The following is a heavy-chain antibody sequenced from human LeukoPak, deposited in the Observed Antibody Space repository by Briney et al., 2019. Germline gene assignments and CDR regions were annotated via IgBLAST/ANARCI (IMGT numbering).Heavy chain of an antibody. CDR2: ISTYTGDT. Sequence: ASVQVSCKASGYIFTQYGISWVRQAPGQGLEWMASISTYTGDTNNAQNFQGRVTMTTDTFTSTAYMELRGLRSDDTAVYYCARRTGYNYYYMDVWGQGTTVTVPS. CDR3: ARRTGYNYYYMDV. CDR1: GYIFTQYG. V-gene: IGHV1-18*01. J-gene: IGHJ6*03. D-gene: IGHD3/OR15-3a*01.